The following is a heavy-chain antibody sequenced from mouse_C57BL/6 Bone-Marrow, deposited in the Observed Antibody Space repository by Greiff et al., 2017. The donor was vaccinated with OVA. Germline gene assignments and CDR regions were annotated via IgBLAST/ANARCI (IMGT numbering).Heavy chain of an antibody. CDR3: AREACRY. Sequence: QVQLKQPGAELVRPGTSVKLSCKASGYTFTSYWMHWVKQRPGQGLEWLGVIDPSDSYTNYNQKFKGTATLTVDTSSSTAYMQLSSLTSEDSAGYNCAREACRYGGQGTTLTVSS. CDR2: IDPSDSYT. J-gene: IGHJ2*01. V-gene: IGHV1-59*01. CDR1: GYTFTSYW.